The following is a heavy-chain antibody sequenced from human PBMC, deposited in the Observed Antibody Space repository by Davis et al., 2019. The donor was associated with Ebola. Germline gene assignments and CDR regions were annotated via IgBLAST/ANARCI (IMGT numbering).Heavy chain of an antibody. CDR2: ISYDGSNK. J-gene: IGHJ4*02. V-gene: IGHV3-30*18. Sequence: GGSLRLSCAASGFSVSDKYMSWVRQAPGKGLEWVAVISYDGSNKYYADSVKGRFTISRDNSKNTLYLQMNSLRAEDTAVYYCAKDRDAAAGFDWGQGTLVTVSS. CDR1: GFSVSDKY. CDR3: AKDRDAAAGFD. D-gene: IGHD6-13*01.